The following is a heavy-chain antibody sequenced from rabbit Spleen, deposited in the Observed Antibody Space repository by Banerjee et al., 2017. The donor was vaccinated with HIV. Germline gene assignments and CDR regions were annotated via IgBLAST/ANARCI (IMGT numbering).Heavy chain of an antibody. V-gene: IGHV1S40*01. CDR2: IDTGNSIT. CDR3: AWEPIWEFNL. CDR1: GVSFSGNSY. Sequence: QSLEESGGDLVKPGASLTLTCIASGVSFSGNSYMCWVRQAPGKGLEWIACIDTGNSITWYGSWVNGRFTISKTSSTTVTLQMTRLTAADTATYFCAWEPIWEFNLWGQGTLVTVS. D-gene: IGHD3-1*01. J-gene: IGHJ4*01.